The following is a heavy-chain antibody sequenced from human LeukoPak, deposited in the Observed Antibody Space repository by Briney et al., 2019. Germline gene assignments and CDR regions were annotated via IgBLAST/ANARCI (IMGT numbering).Heavy chain of an antibody. V-gene: IGHV3-21*01. J-gene: IGHJ4*02. D-gene: IGHD4-17*01. Sequence: PGGSLRLSCAASGFTFSSYSMNWVRQAPGKGLEWVSSISSSSSYIYYAGSVKGRFTISRDNAKNSLYLQMNSLRAEDTAVYYCARDYPDYGDYVEDYWGQGTLVTVSS. CDR3: ARDYPDYGDYVEDY. CDR1: GFTFSSYS. CDR2: ISSSSSYI.